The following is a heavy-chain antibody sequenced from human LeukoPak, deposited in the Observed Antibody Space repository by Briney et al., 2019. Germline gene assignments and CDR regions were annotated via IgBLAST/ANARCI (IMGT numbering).Heavy chain of an antibody. CDR3: ARRGGDGSGSYYKA. V-gene: IGHV4-34*01. CDR1: GGSFSGYY. D-gene: IGHD3-10*01. CDR2: INHSGST. Sequence: TLSLTCAVYGGSFSGYYWSWIRQPPGKGLEWIGEINHSGSTNYNPSLTSRVTISVDTSKNQFSLKLSSVTAADTAVYYCARRGGDGSGSYYKAWGQGTLVTVSS. J-gene: IGHJ5*02.